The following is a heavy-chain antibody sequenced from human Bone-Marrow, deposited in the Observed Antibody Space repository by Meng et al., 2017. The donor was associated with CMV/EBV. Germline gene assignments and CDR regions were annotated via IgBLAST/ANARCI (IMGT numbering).Heavy chain of an antibody. Sequence: ASVKVSCKASGYTFTSYYMHWVRQAPGQGLEWMGIINPSGGSTSYAQKFQGRVTMTRDTSTSTVYMELSSLRSEDTAVYYCASSSTTTYYYYGMDVWGQGNTVNVYS. J-gene: IGHJ6*02. CDR3: ASSSTTTYYYYGMDV. V-gene: IGHV1-46*01. CDR2: INPSGGST. D-gene: IGHD1-26*01. CDR1: GYTFTSYY.